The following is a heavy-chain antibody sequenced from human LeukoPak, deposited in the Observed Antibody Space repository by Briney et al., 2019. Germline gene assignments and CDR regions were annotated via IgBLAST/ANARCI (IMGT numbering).Heavy chain of an antibody. V-gene: IGHV3-23*01. Sequence: GGSLRLSCAASGFTFSSYAMSWVRQAPGKGLDWVSAISGSGTTTYYADSVKGRFTISRDISKNTLYLQMNSLRAEDTAVYYCAKPLSAASGTDFHYSGQGTLVTVSS. J-gene: IGHJ4*02. CDR1: GFTFSSYA. CDR3: AKPLSAASGTDFHY. D-gene: IGHD6-13*01. CDR2: ISGSGTTT.